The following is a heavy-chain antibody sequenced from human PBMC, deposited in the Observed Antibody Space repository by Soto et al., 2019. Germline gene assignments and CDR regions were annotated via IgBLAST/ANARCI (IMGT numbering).Heavy chain of an antibody. Sequence: VASVKPSGKESGYSLTDLSMHWVRQASGQGLEWMGGLDPDNDETIYAQKFQGRVTMTEDTSADTAYMELRSLRSDDTAVYYCASVGAYSSVGFFDYWGQGTLVTVSS. CDR1: GYSLTDLS. CDR3: ASVGAYSSVGFFDY. CDR2: LDPDNDET. D-gene: IGHD6-19*01. V-gene: IGHV1-24*01. J-gene: IGHJ4*02.